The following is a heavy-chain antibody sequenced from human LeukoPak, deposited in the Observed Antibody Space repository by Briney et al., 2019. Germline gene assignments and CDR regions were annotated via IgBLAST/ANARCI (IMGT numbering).Heavy chain of an antibody. J-gene: IGHJ4*02. Sequence: PSETLSLTCTVSGVSISSSNSYWGWIRQPPGKGLEWIGSIYYSGNTYYNASLKSRVTISVDTSKNQFSLKLGSVTAADTAVYYCTRSTHSIRAAGGFDNWGQGTLVTVSS. D-gene: IGHD6-13*01. V-gene: IGHV4-39*07. CDR2: IYYSGNT. CDR3: TRSTHSIRAAGGFDN. CDR1: GVSISSSNSY.